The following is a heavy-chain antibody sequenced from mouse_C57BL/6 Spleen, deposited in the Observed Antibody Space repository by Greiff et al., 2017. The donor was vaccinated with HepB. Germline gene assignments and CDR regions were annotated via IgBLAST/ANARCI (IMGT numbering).Heavy chain of an antibody. CDR1: GYTFTDYY. CDR3: ARSEGSPDY. J-gene: IGHJ2*01. V-gene: IGHV1-19*01. Sequence: EVQLQQSGPVLVKPGASVKMSCKASGYTFTDYYMNWVKQSHGKSLEWIGVINPYNGGTSYNQKFKGKATLTVDKSSSTAYMELNSLTSEDSAVYYCARSEGSPDYWGQGTTLTVSS. CDR2: INPYNGGT. D-gene: IGHD6-1*01.